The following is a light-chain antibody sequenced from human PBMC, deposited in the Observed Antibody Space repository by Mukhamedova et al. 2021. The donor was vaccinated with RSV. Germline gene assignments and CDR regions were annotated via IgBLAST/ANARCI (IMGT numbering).Light chain of an antibody. Sequence: WYQRRVHGKAPKLLIYKASSLESGVPSRFSGSGSGTEFTLTISSLQPDDFATYYCQQYNSYPFTFGPGSIVDIK. V-gene: IGKV1-5*03. CDR3: QQYNSYPFT. CDR2: KAS. J-gene: IGKJ3*01.